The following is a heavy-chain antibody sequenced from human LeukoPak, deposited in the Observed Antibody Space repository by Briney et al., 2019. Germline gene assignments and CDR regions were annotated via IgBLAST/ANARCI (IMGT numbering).Heavy chain of an antibody. CDR1: GYTFTSYG. CDR2: INPNSGGT. D-gene: IGHD6-25*01. Sequence: ASVKVSCKASGYTFTSYGISWVRQAPGQGLEWMGWINPNSGGTNYAQKFQGRVTMTRDTSISTAYMELSRLRSDDTAVYYCARDSSAGDNWFDPWGQGTLVTVSS. CDR3: ARDSSAGDNWFDP. V-gene: IGHV1-2*02. J-gene: IGHJ5*02.